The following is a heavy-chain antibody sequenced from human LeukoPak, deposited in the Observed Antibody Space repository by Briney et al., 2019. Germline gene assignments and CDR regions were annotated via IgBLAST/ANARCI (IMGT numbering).Heavy chain of an antibody. J-gene: IGHJ3*02. D-gene: IGHD2-15*01. Sequence: KPSETLSLTCTVSGGSISSYYWSWIRPPAGKGLEWIGRIYTSGSTNYNPSLKSRVTMSVDTSKNQFSLKLSSVTAADTAVYYCARGGLGYCSGGSCGAFDIWGQGTMVTVSS. CDR1: GGSISSYY. CDR3: ARGGLGYCSGGSCGAFDI. CDR2: IYTSGST. V-gene: IGHV4-4*07.